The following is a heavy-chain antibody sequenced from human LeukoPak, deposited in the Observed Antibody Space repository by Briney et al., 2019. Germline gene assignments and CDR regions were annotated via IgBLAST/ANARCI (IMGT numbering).Heavy chain of an antibody. CDR3: ARDPSTDGIVVVPAVSNWFDP. Sequence: ASVKVSCKASGYTFTSYGISWVRQAPGQGLEWMGWISAYNGNTNYAQKLQDRVTMTTDTSTSTAYMELRSLRSDDTAVYYCARDPSTDGIVVVPAVSNWFDPWGQGTLVTVSS. CDR1: GYTFTSYG. D-gene: IGHD2-2*01. CDR2: ISAYNGNT. V-gene: IGHV1-18*01. J-gene: IGHJ5*02.